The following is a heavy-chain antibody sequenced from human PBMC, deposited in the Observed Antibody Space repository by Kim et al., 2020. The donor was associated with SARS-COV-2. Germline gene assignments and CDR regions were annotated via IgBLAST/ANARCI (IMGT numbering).Heavy chain of an antibody. CDR1: GFTFSSYG. D-gene: IGHD3-16*01. V-gene: IGHV3-33*05. Sequence: GGSLRLSCAASGFTFSSYGMHWVRQAPGKGLEWVAVISFDGSNKYYADSVKGRFTISRDHSKNTLYLQINSLRAEDTAVYYCARDRGWGRLVLDYWGQGT. CDR2: ISFDGSNK. CDR3: ARDRGWGRLVLDY. J-gene: IGHJ4*02.